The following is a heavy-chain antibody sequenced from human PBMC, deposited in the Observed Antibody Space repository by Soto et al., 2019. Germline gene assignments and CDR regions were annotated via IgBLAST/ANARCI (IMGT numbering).Heavy chain of an antibody. CDR3: ENDPGYSLDY. CDR1: GDSVSIYSGA. J-gene: IGHJ4*02. D-gene: IGHD5-12*01. CDR2: TYYRSKWYY. Sequence: SQTLSLTCVISGDSVSIYSGAWNWIRQSPSRGLEWLGRTYYRSKWYYDYAESVKSRIIISVDTSKNQFSLQLNSVTPEDAAVYYCENDPGYSLDYWGRGPQVTV. V-gene: IGHV6-1*01.